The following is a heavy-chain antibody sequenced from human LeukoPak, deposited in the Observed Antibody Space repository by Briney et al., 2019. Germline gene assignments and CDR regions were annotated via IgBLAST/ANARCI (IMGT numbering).Heavy chain of an antibody. J-gene: IGHJ4*02. Sequence: SVTVSCTASGGTFSSYAISWVRQAPGQGLEWMGGIIPIFGTANYAQKFQGRVTITADESTSTAYMELSSLRSEDTAVYYCASPYDSSGYYLIFDYWGQGTLVTVSS. V-gene: IGHV1-69*13. D-gene: IGHD3-22*01. CDR3: ASPYDSSGYYLIFDY. CDR1: GGTFSSYA. CDR2: IIPIFGTA.